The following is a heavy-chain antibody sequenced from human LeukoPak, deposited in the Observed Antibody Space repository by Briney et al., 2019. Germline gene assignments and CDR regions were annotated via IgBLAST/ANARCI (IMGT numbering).Heavy chain of an antibody. CDR1: GGSFSGYY. D-gene: IGHD3-3*01. V-gene: IGHV4-34*01. CDR2: INHSGST. CDR3: ARGSRYDFWSGYDETNWFDP. J-gene: IGHJ5*02. Sequence: PSETLSLTCAVYGGSFSGYYWSWIRQPPGKGLEGIGEINHSGSTNYNPSLKSRVTISVDTSKNQFSLKLSSVTAADTAVYYCARGSRYDFWSGYDETNWFDPWGQGTLVTVSS.